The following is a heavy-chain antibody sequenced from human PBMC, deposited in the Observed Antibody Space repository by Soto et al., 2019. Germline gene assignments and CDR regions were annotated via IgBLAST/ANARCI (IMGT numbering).Heavy chain of an antibody. V-gene: IGHV3-9*01. Sequence: GGSLRLSCAASGFTFDDYAMHWVRQAPGKGLEWVSGISWNSGSIGYADSVKGRFTISRDNAKNSLYLQMNSLRAEDTALYYCAKDIAITFGGVIVNYFDYWGQGTLVTVSS. CDR1: GFTFDDYA. CDR3: AKDIAITFGGVIVNYFDY. D-gene: IGHD3-16*02. J-gene: IGHJ4*02. CDR2: ISWNSGSI.